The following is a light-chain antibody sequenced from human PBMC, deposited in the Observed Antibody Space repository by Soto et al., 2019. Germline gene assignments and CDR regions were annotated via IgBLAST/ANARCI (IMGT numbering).Light chain of an antibody. CDR1: QSVSGSH. V-gene: IGKV3-20*01. Sequence: EIVLKQSPGTLSLSPGERATLSCRASQSVSGSHLAWYQQKPGQAPRLLIYGASSRATGIPDRFSGSGSGTDFTLTISGLEPEDFAVYYCQKYGSSPLISFGQGTRLEIK. CDR3: QKYGSSPLIS. J-gene: IGKJ5*01. CDR2: GAS.